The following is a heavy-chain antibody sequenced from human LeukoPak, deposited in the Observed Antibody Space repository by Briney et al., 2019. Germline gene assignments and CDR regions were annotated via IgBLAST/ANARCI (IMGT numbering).Heavy chain of an antibody. CDR1: GGSISSGGYS. V-gene: IGHV4-30-2*01. J-gene: IGHJ5*02. Sequence: NTSETLSLTCAVSGGSISSGGYSWSWIRQPPGKGLEWIGYIYHSGSTYYNPSLKSRVTISVDRSKNQFSLKLSSVTAADTAVYYCAREQDRPANWFDPWGQGTLVTVSS. CDR3: AREQDRPANWFDP. CDR2: IYHSGST. D-gene: IGHD1-14*01.